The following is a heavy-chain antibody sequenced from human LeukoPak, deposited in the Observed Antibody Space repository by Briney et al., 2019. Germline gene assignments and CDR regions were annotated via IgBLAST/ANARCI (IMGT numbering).Heavy chain of an antibody. J-gene: IGHJ5*02. D-gene: IGHD2-2*01. V-gene: IGHV4-34*01. CDR3: ARGQVPAARGHNWFDP. CDR2: INARGDT. Sequence: PSETLSLTCAVYGWSFNDFYWNWIRQPPGEGLEWLGEINARGDTNYNPSLKSRVTISVDTSKNQFSLSLSSMSASDTAVYYCARGQVPAARGHNWFDPWGQGTLVTVSS. CDR1: GWSFNDFY.